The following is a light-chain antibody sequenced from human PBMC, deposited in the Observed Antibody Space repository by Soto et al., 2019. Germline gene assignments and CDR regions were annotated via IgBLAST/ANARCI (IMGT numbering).Light chain of an antibody. V-gene: IGKV3-20*01. Sequence: EIVLTQSLGTLSLSPGERATLSCRASQSVSSTYLAWYQQKPGQAPRLLIYDASSRATGIPDRFSGSGSGTDFTLTISRLEPEDFAVYYCQQYNNWPPWTFGQGTKVEIK. J-gene: IGKJ1*01. CDR2: DAS. CDR3: QQYNNWPPWT. CDR1: QSVSSTY.